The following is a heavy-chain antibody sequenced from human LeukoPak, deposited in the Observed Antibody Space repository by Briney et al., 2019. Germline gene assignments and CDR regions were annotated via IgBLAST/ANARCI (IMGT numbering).Heavy chain of an antibody. D-gene: IGHD4-23*01. V-gene: IGHV4-59*01. CDR2: ISYSGST. CDR1: GGSITSYF. Sequence: SETLSLTCTVSGGSITSYFCSWIRQPPGKGLEWIAYISYSGSTNYNPSLKSRVVISVDASKNQFSLKLRSVPAADTAVYYCAGEDYGGYRFDYWGQGTLVTVSS. CDR3: AGEDYGGYRFDY. J-gene: IGHJ4*02.